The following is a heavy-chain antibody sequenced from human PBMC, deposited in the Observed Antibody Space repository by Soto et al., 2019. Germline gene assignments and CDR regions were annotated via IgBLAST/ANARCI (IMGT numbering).Heavy chain of an antibody. J-gene: IGHJ4*03. Sequence: GGSLRLSCAASGFTFSSYEMNWVRQTPGKGLEWVSYISSSGSAKYYADSVKGRFTVSRDNAKNSLYLQMSSLRSEDTAVYYCARSPILGKLDYWGQGTMVTVSS. D-gene: IGHD1-26*01. CDR1: GFTFSSYE. CDR3: ARSPILGKLDY. CDR2: ISSSGSAK. V-gene: IGHV3-48*03.